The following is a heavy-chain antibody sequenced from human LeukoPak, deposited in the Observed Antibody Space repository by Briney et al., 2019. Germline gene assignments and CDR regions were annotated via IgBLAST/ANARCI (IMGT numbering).Heavy chain of an antibody. V-gene: IGHV3-30-3*01. CDR1: GFTFSSYA. Sequence: GGSLRLSCAASGFTFSSYALHWVRQAPGKGLEWVALISYDGSNKHYADSVKGRFTTSRDNSKNTLYLQMNSLRAEDTAVYYCAKAGDSIVVVPAANHFDYWGQGTLVTVSS. J-gene: IGHJ4*02. CDR3: AKAGDSIVVVPAANHFDY. CDR2: ISYDGSNK. D-gene: IGHD2-2*01.